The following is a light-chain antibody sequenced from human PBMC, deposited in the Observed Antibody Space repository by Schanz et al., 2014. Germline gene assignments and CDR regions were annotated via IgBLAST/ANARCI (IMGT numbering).Light chain of an antibody. CDR2: EVS. V-gene: IGLV2-8*01. Sequence: QSALTQPPSASGSPGQSVTVSCTGTSSDVGGYDYVSWYQQLPGKAPKLMIYEVSKRPSGVPDRFSGSKSGNTASLTVSGLQAEDEADYYCCSYAGSYTLGVFGGGTKLTVL. J-gene: IGLJ2*01. CDR3: CSYAGSYTLGV. CDR1: SSDVGGYDY.